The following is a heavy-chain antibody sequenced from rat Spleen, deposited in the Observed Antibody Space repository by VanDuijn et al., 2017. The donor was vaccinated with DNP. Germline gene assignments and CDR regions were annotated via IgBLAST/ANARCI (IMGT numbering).Heavy chain of an antibody. CDR3: ARDTGD. D-gene: IGHD1-4*01. J-gene: IGHJ2*01. CDR1: GFTFNNYW. Sequence: EVQLVESGGDLVQPGRSLKLSCVASGFTFNNYWMTWIRQVPGKGLEWVASITSSGGNSYYPDSVKGRFTISRDNAKNTLYLQMNSLRSEDTATYYCARDTGDWGQGVMVTVSS. CDR2: ITSSGGNS. V-gene: IGHV5-31*01.